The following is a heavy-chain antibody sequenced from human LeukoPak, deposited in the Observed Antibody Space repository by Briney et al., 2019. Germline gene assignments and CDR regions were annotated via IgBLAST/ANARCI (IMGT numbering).Heavy chain of an antibody. J-gene: IGHJ4*02. CDR2: IWFDGSTK. Sequence: GGSLRLSCAASGFSFKDTGMHWVRQAPGKGPEWLTIIWFDGSTKYYADSVKGRFTVSRDNSQNILYLQMNSLGAEDTAVYYCASTYYYGSGFYFDYWGQGTLVTVSS. CDR3: ASTYYYGSGFYFDY. CDR1: GFSFKDTG. V-gene: IGHV3-33*01. D-gene: IGHD3-10*01.